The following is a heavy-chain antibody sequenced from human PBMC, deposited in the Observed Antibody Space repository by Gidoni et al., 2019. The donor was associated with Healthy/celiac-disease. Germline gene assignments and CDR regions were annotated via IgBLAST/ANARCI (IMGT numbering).Heavy chain of an antibody. CDR1: GFTLSRYG. D-gene: IGHD3-22*01. Sequence: EVQLVESGGGLVQTGGSLRLPCAASGFTLSRYGMSWVRRAPGKGLGGVANIKQDGSETHYVDSVKCRFTISRDNAKNSLYLQMNSLRAEDTAVYYCARSGDSSGYSPLNYYYGMDVWGQGTTVTVSS. J-gene: IGHJ6*02. CDR3: ARSGDSSGYSPLNYYYGMDV. V-gene: IGHV3-7*04. CDR2: IKQDGSET.